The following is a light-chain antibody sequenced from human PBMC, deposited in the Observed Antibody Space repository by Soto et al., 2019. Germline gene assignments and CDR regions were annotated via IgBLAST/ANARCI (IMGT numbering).Light chain of an antibody. CDR2: EVN. V-gene: IGLV1-40*01. CDR3: SSYAGRNNFVV. CDR1: RSNIGAGYD. J-gene: IGLJ2*01. Sequence: QSVLTQPPSVSGAPGQRVTISCTGSRSNIGAGYDVHWYQQLPGTAPKLLIYEVNKRPSGVPGRFSGSKSDNTASLTVSGLQGDDEADYYCSSYAGRNNFVVFGGGTQLTVL.